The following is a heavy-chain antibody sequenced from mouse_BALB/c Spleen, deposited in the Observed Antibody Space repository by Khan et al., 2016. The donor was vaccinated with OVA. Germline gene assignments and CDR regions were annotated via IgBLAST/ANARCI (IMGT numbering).Heavy chain of an antibody. J-gene: IGHJ4*01. CDR2: IWGGGST. V-gene: IGHV2-6-5*01. CDR1: GFSLSDYG. CDR3: AKGVWSYYYTLDY. Sequence: QVQLKQSGPGLVAPSQNLSITCTVSGFSLSDYGVSWIRQPPGKGLEWLGVIWGGGSTYYNSVLKSRLSIRKDNSKSHVFLKMSSLQSDDTAMFYGAKGVWSYYYTLDYWGQGNSVTVS.